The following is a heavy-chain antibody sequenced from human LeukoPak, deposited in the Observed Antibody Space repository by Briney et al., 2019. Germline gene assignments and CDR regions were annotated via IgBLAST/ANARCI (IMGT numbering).Heavy chain of an antibody. CDR1: GGSISNRH. CDR3: ARGDYGDPLEY. J-gene: IGHJ4*02. D-gene: IGHD4-17*01. Sequence: SETLSLTCTVSGGSISNRHWSWIRQPPGKGLEWIGYIYDSGSTNYNPSLKSRVTISVDTSKNQFSLKLSSVTAADTAVYYCARGDYGDPLEYWGQGTLVTVSS. CDR2: IYDSGST. V-gene: IGHV4-59*11.